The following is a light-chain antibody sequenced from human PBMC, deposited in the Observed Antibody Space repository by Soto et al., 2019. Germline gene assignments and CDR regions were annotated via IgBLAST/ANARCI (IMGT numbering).Light chain of an antibody. J-gene: IGKJ1*01. V-gene: IGKV3-15*01. Sequence: ETVMTQSQATLSVPPGGRATLSCRASQSISDTLAWYQQKPGQAPRLLIHGASTRATGFPARFSGGGSGTDFTLTISRLEPEDFAVYYCQQYGSSGTFGQGTKVDI. CDR3: QQYGSSGT. CDR2: GAS. CDR1: QSISDT.